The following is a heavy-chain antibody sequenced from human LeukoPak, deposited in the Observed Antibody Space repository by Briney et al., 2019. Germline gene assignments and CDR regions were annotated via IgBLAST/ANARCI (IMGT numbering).Heavy chain of an antibody. CDR1: GGTFSSYA. J-gene: IGHJ4*02. CDR2: IIPIFGTA. D-gene: IGHD3-22*01. CDR3: ARESPLLYYYDSSGYGPFDY. Sequence: ASVKVSCKASGGTFSSYAISWVRQAPGQGLEWMGGIIPIFGTANYAQKFQGRVTITTDGSTSTAYMELSSLRSEDTAVYYCARESPLLYYYDSSGYGPFDYWGQGTLVTVSS. V-gene: IGHV1-69*05.